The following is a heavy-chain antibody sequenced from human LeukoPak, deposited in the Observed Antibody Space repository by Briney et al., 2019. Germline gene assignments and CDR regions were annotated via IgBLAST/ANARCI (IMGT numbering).Heavy chain of an antibody. V-gene: IGHV4-38-2*02. CDR1: GYSISSGYY. Sequence: SETLSLTCTVSGYSISSGYYWGWIRQPPGKGLEWIGSIYHSGSTYYNPSLKSRVTISVDTSKDQFSLKLSSVTAADTAVYYCARVRGGAAAGTDNWFDPWGQGTLVAVSS. D-gene: IGHD6-13*01. CDR2: IYHSGST. J-gene: IGHJ5*02. CDR3: ARVRGGAAAGTDNWFDP.